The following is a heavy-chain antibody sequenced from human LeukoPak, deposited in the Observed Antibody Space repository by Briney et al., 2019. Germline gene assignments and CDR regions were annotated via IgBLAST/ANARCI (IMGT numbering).Heavy chain of an antibody. Sequence: VASVKVSCKASGGTFSSYAISWVRQAPGQGLEWMGGIIPIFGTANYAQKFQGRVTITTDESKSTAYMELSSLRSEDTAVYYCARGSAFYDSSGYLSYYFDYWGQGTLVTVSS. CDR2: IIPIFGTA. CDR1: GGTFSSYA. J-gene: IGHJ4*02. D-gene: IGHD3-22*01. CDR3: ARGSAFYDSSGYLSYYFDY. V-gene: IGHV1-69*05.